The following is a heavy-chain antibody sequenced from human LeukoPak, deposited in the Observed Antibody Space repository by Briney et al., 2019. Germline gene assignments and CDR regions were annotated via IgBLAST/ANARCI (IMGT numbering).Heavy chain of an antibody. CDR3: ARHATVGVTNWFDP. J-gene: IGHJ5*02. D-gene: IGHD2-21*02. CDR1: VYRFTSYW. Sequence: GESLKIWCKGSVYRFTSYWIGWVRQMHGKGLEWMGIIYPGDSDTRYSPSFQGQVTISADKSISTASLQWSSLKASDTAMYYCARHATVGVTNWFDPWGQGTLVTVSS. CDR2: IYPGDSDT. V-gene: IGHV5-51*01.